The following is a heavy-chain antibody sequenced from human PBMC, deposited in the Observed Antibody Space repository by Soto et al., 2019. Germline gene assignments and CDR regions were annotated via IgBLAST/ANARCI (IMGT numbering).Heavy chain of an antibody. CDR1: GYSFTSYW. V-gene: IGHV5-51*01. CDR2: IYPGGSDT. D-gene: IGHD5-18*01. CDR3: ARIPAYSYGFWDYYYYGMDV. Sequence: GESPKIFRKGSGYSFTSYWLGWVRQMPGKGLEWMVIIYPGGSDTGYSPSFQGQVTISADKSSSTAYLQWSSLKASDTAMYYCARIPAYSYGFWDYYYYGMDVWGQGTTVTVSS. J-gene: IGHJ6*02.